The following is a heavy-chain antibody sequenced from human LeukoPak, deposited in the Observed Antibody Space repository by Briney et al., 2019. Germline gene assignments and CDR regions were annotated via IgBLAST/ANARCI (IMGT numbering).Heavy chain of an antibody. Sequence: SETLSLTCTVSGVSISSYYWSWIRQPPGKGLEWIGCIYYSGSTNYNPSLKSRVTISVDTSKNQFSLKLSSVTAADTAVYYCARSRDIVVVPAASREGYYFDYWGQGTLVTVSS. CDR3: ARSRDIVVVPAASREGYYFDY. V-gene: IGHV4-59*01. CDR1: GVSISSYY. J-gene: IGHJ4*02. D-gene: IGHD2-2*01. CDR2: IYYSGST.